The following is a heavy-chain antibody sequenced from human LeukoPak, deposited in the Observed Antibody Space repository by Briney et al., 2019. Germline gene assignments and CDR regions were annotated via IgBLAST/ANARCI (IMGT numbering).Heavy chain of an antibody. D-gene: IGHD2-15*01. V-gene: IGHV1-46*01. J-gene: IGHJ5*02. CDR3: ARDLGYCSGGSCYSGDWFDP. Sequence: ASVKVSCKASGYTFTSYYMHWVRQAPGQGLEWMGIINPSGGSTSYAQKFQGRVTMTRDMSTSTVYMKLSSLRSEDTAVYYCARDLGYCSGGSCYSGDWFDPWGQGTLVTVSS. CDR2: INPSGGST. CDR1: GYTFTSYY.